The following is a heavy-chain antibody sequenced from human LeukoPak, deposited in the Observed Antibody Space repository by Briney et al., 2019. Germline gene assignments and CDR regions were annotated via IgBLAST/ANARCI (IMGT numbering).Heavy chain of an antibody. CDR2: IYYSGST. J-gene: IGHJ5*02. CDR1: GGSISSYY. V-gene: IGHV4-59*01. Sequence: KPSETLSLTCTVSGGSISSYYWSWIRQPPGKGLEWIGYIYYSGSTNYNPSLKSRVTISVDTSKNQFSLKLSSVTAADTAVYYCARAPYYEFWSGYGYWFDPWGQGTLVTVSS. CDR3: ARAPYYEFWSGYGYWFDP. D-gene: IGHD3-3*01.